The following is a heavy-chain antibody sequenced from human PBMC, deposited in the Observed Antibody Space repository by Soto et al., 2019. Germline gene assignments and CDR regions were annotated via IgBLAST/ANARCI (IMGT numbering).Heavy chain of an antibody. CDR3: ASDWYCSGGSCSDCFDP. Sequence: ASVKVSCKASGYTFSNYGISWVRQAPGQGLEWMGWISTYNDNTKYAQKLQGRVTMTTDTSTSTAFMELRSLRSDDTAVYYCASDWYCSGGSCSDCFDPWGQGALVTVSS. J-gene: IGHJ5*02. CDR2: ISTYNDNT. D-gene: IGHD2-15*01. V-gene: IGHV1-18*01. CDR1: GYTFSNYG.